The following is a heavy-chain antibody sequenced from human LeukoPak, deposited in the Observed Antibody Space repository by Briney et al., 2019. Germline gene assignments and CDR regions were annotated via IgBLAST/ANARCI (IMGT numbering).Heavy chain of an antibody. V-gene: IGHV4-59*01. CDR2: IYYSGTT. D-gene: IGHD3-10*01. CDR3: ARDLYGGTGTYCDY. Sequence: SETLSLTCAVSGGSISNYYWSWIRQPPGKGPEWIGYIYYSGTTTYNPSLRSRVTISVDTSKNQFSLKLSSVTAADTAVYFCARDLYGGTGTYCDYWAREPWSPSPQ. J-gene: IGHJ4*02. CDR1: GGSISNYY.